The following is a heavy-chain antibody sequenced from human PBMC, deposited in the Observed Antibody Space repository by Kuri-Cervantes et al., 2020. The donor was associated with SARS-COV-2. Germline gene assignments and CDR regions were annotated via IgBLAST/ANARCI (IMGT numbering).Heavy chain of an antibody. J-gene: IGHJ4*02. V-gene: IGHV3-49*04. D-gene: IGHD3-3*01. CDR2: IRSKAYGGTT. CDR1: GFTFGDYA. Sequence: GESLKISCTASGFTFGDYAMSWVRQAPGKGLEWVGFIRSKAYGGTTEYAASVKGRFTISRDDSKSIAYLQMNSLKTEGTAVYYCTRDDFWSGYYYYWGQGTLVTVSS. CDR3: TRDDFWSGYYYY.